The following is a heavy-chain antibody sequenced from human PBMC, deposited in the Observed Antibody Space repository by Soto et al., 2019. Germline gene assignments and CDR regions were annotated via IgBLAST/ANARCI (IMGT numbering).Heavy chain of an antibody. J-gene: IGHJ4*02. CDR1: GFSLSTSGMC. D-gene: IGHD3-10*01. Sequence: SGPTLVKPTQTLTLTCTFSGFSLSTSGMCVSWIRQPPGKALEWLARIDWDDDKYYSTSLKTRLTISKDTSKNQVVLTMTNMDPVDTATYYCARIRYRATEVISGDYYFDYWGQGTLVTVSS. CDR2: IDWDDDK. V-gene: IGHV2-70*11. CDR3: ARIRYRATEVISGDYYFDY.